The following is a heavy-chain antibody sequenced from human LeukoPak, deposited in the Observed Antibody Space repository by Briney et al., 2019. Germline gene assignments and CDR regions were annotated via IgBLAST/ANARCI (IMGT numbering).Heavy chain of an antibody. CDR1: GYTFTGYY. J-gene: IGHJ3*02. Sequence: ASVKVSCKASGYTFTGYYMHWVRQAPGQGLEWMGWINPNSGGTNYAQKFQGRVTMTSDMSTSTVYMELSSLRSEDTAVYYCARGVVVAAFRGVFDIWGQGTMVTVSS. D-gene: IGHD2-15*01. CDR3: ARGVVVAAFRGVFDI. CDR2: INPNSGGT. V-gene: IGHV1-2*02.